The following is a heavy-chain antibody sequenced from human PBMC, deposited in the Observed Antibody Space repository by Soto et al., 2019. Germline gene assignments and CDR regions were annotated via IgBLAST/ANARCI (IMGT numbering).Heavy chain of an antibody. CDR2: INHSGST. V-gene: IGHV4-34*01. CDR1: GGSFSGYY. Sequence: SETLSLTCVYGGSFSGYYWSWIRQSPGKGLGWIGEINHSGSTNNYNPSLKSRVTISVDTSKKQISLKLTSVTAADTAVYYCATDSTSRYYGMDVWGQGTTVTVSS. D-gene: IGHD2-2*01. CDR3: ATDSTSRYYGMDV. J-gene: IGHJ6*02.